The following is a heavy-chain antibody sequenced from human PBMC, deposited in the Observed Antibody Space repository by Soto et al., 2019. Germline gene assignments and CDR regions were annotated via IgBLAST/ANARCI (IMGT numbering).Heavy chain of an antibody. D-gene: IGHD5-18*01. J-gene: IGHJ4*02. CDR1: GGSISSSSYY. CDR3: ARVRGYSYPFDY. V-gene: IGHV4-39*07. CDR2: IYYSGST. Sequence: PSETLSLTCTVSGGSISSSSYYWGWIRQPPGKGLEWIGSIYYSGSTNYNPSLKSRVTISVDTSKNQFSLKLSSVTAADTAVYYCARVRGYSYPFDYWGQGTLVTVSS.